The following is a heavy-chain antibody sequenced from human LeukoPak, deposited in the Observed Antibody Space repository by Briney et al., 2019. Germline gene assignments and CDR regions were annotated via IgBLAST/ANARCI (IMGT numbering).Heavy chain of an antibody. CDR2: LNQDGSER. V-gene: IGHV3-7*02. CDR3: ARRNWNVGGGFDV. Sequence: GGSLRLSCAASGFTFSSYWMSWVRQTPGKGLEWVAHLNQDGSERYYVDSVKGRFTISRENAKNSLYLQMDSLRAEDTAVYYCARRNWNVGGGFDVWGQGTTVTVSS. CDR1: GFTFSSYW. D-gene: IGHD1-1*01. J-gene: IGHJ6*02.